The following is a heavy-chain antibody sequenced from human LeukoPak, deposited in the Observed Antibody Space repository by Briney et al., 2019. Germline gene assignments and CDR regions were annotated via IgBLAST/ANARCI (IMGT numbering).Heavy chain of an antibody. J-gene: IGHJ6*03. Sequence: GGSLRLSCAASGFTFSSYSMNWVRQAPGKGLEWVSSISSSSSYIYYADSVKGRFTISRDNAKNSLYLQMNSLRAEDTAVYYCASRGGQLVREDYYYYMDVWGKGTTVTVSS. V-gene: IGHV3-21*01. D-gene: IGHD6-6*01. CDR2: ISSSSSYI. CDR3: ASRGGQLVREDYYYYMDV. CDR1: GFTFSSYS.